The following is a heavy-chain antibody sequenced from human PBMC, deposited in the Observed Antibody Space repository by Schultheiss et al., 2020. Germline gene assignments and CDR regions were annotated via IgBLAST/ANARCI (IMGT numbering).Heavy chain of an antibody. J-gene: IGHJ4*02. CDR3: AHRASGYSYGSPFDY. V-gene: IGHV2-70*12. CDR2: IDWDDDK. CDR1: GFSLSTSGMC. D-gene: IGHD5-18*01. Sequence: SGPTLVKPTQTLTLTCTFSGFSLSTSGMCVTWIRQPPGKALEWLARIDWDDDKHYSTSLKTRLTISKDTSKNQVVLTMTNMDPVDTATYYCAHRASGYSYGSPFDYWGQGTLVTVSS.